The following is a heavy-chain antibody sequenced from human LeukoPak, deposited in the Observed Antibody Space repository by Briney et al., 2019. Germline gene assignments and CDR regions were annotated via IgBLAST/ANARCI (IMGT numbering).Heavy chain of an antibody. J-gene: IGHJ4*02. V-gene: IGHV1-2*02. CDR1: GYTFTGYN. CDR2: INPNSGGT. CDR3: TKEGVDSY. D-gene: IGHD3-22*01. Sequence: ASVKVSCKASGYTFTGYNMHWVRQAPGQGLEWMGWINPNSGGTNYAQKFQGRVTMTRDTSINTAYMELGRLTSDDTALHYRTKEGVDSYWGQGTLVTVSS.